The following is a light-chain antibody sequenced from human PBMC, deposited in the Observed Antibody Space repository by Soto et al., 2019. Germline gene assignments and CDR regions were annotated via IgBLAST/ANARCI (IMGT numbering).Light chain of an antibody. J-gene: IGKJ4*01. Sequence: EIVLTQSPATLSLSPGERATLSCRASQSVSSSLAWYQQQPGQAPRLLIYDASDRATGVPARFSGSGSGTDFTLTIRSLEHEDVAVYYCQQRSNWPPLTFGGGTKLEIK. CDR2: DAS. CDR1: QSVSSS. V-gene: IGKV3-11*01. CDR3: QQRSNWPPLT.